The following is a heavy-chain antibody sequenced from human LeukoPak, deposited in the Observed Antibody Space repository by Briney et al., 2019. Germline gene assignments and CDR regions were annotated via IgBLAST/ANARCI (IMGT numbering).Heavy chain of an antibody. CDR3: AQGPYFDY. Sequence: SETLSLTCVVYGESFSGYSWSWIRQPPGKGLEWIGEINQRRNTNYNPSLKSRVAISIDTSKNQFSLKLSSVTAADTAVYYCAQGPYFDYWGQGTLVTVSS. CDR1: GESFSGYS. CDR2: INQRRNT. V-gene: IGHV4-34*01. J-gene: IGHJ4*02.